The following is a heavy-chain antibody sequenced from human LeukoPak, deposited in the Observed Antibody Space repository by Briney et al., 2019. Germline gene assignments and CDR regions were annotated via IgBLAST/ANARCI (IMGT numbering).Heavy chain of an antibody. Sequence: KPSETLSLTCAVYGGSFSGYYWSWIRQPPGKGLEWIGEINHSGSTNSNPSLKSRVTISVDTSKNQFSLKLSSVTAADMAVYYCARLALDTAMVTAYYYGMDVWGQGTTVTVSS. J-gene: IGHJ6*02. D-gene: IGHD5-18*01. CDR1: GGSFSGYY. V-gene: IGHV4-34*01. CDR2: INHSGST. CDR3: ARLALDTAMVTAYYYGMDV.